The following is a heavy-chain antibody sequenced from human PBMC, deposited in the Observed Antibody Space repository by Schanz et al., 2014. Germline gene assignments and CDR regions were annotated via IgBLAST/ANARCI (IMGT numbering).Heavy chain of an antibody. CDR2: ISSTSTYL. Sequence: EVQLVESGGGLVKPGGSLRLSCAASGFAFSAYSMNWVRQAPGQGLEWVSSISSTSTYLYYADSVKGRFTISRDSARNSLYLQMSSLRAEDTAVYYCARGTPFLCDYWGQGTLVTVSS. CDR3: ARGTPFLCDY. V-gene: IGHV3-21*01. CDR1: GFAFSAYS. J-gene: IGHJ4*02. D-gene: IGHD3-16*01.